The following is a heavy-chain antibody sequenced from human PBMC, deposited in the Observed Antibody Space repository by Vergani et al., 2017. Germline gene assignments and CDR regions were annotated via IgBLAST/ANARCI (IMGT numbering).Heavy chain of an antibody. CDR3: ARGLRSSTSQRYFDY. Sequence: QVQLQQWGAGLLKPSETLSLTCAVSGDSISSGVYYWNWIRQHPGKGLEWIGYIYSTGSTHHNPSLRRRINMSVDTSKNQFSLKLSSVTAADTAVYYCARGLRSSTSQRYFDYWGQGTLVTVSS. CDR2: IYSTGST. V-gene: IGHV4-31*11. D-gene: IGHD2-2*01. J-gene: IGHJ4*02. CDR1: GDSISSGVYY.